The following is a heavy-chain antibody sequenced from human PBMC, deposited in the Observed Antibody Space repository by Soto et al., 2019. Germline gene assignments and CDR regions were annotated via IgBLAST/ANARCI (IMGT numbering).Heavy chain of an antibody. V-gene: IGHV4-4*02. CDR1: GGSISSSNW. CDR2: IYHSGST. CDR3: ASLPRYYYDSSGYQGGYY. J-gene: IGHJ4*02. Sequence: QVQLQESGPGLVKPSGTLSLTCAVSGGSISSSNWWSWVRQPPGKGLEWIGEIYHSGSTNYNPSLKSRVTISVDKSKNQCSLKLSSVTAADTAVYYCASLPRYYYDSSGYQGGYYWGQGTLVTVSS. D-gene: IGHD3-22*01.